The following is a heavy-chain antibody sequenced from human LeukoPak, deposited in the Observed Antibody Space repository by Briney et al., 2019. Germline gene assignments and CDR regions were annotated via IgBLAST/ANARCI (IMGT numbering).Heavy chain of an antibody. D-gene: IGHD4-17*01. CDR2: IYYSGST. J-gene: IGHJ5*02. CDR1: GGSISSYY. V-gene: IGHV4-59*01. Sequence: PSETLSLTCTVSGGSISSYYWSWIRQPPGKGLEWIGYIYYSGSTNYNPSLKSRVTISVDTSKNQFSLKLSSVTAADTAVYYCARLQDGDYRRLGVNWFDPWGQGTLVTGSS. CDR3: ARLQDGDYRRLGVNWFDP.